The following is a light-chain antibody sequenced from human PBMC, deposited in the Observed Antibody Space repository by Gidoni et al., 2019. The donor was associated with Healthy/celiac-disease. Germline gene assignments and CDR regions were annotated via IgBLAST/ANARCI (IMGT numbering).Light chain of an antibody. CDR3: QSADSSGTYPDVV. CDR1: ALPKQY. J-gene: IGLJ2*01. CDR2: KDS. Sequence: SSELTQPPSVSVSPGQTARITYSGDALPKQYAYWYQQKPGQAPVLVIYKDSERPSGIPERFSGSSSGTTVTLTISGVQAEDEADYYCQSADSSGTYPDVVFGGGTKLTVL. V-gene: IGLV3-25*03.